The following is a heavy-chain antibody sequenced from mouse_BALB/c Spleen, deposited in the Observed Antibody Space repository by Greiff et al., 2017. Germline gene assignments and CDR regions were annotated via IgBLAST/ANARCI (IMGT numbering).Heavy chain of an antibody. CDR3: ARGAILTGSYFDY. V-gene: IGHV2-9*02. CDR2: IWAGGST. D-gene: IGHD4-1*01. Sequence: VKLVESGPGLVAPSQSLSITCTVSGFSLTSYGVHWVRQPPGKGLEWLGVIWAGGSTNYNSALMSRLSISKDNSKSQVFLKMNSLQTDDTAMYYCARGAILTGSYFDYWGQGTTLTVSS. CDR1: GFSLTSYG. J-gene: IGHJ2*01.